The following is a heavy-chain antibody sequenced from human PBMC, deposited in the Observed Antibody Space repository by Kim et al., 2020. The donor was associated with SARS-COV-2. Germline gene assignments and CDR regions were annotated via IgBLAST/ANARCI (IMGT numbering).Heavy chain of an antibody. J-gene: IGHJ3*02. CDR2: ISDNSNYK. V-gene: IGHV3-21*01. D-gene: IGHD3-10*01. CDR3: ARDLRTMIVTGSEFDI. Sequence: GGSLRLSCAASGFILRNYSMNWVRQAPGKGLEWVSSISDNSNYKYYAESVKGRFTISRDNAKNSLFLQLDSLRAEDTAVYFCARDLRTMIVTGSEFDIWGQGTVVTVSS. CDR1: GFILRNYS.